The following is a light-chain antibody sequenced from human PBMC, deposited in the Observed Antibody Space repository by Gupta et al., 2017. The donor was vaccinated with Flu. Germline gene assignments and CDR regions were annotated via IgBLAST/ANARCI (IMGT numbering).Light chain of an antibody. Sequence: QAGLTQPPSVSMGLGQTATLTCTGNSANVGNQGAAWLQQHQGHPPKLLAYRENNRPLGISERFSASTAGNTAYPTIPGLQAEEEGDDYGSDWDSSRRARLFGGGTSLTVL. CDR3: SDWDSSRRARL. CDR1: SANVGNQG. J-gene: IGLJ3*02. V-gene: IGLV10-54*04. CDR2: REN.